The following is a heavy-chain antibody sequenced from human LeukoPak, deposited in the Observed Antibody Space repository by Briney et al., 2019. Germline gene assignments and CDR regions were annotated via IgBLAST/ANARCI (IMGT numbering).Heavy chain of an antibody. V-gene: IGHV3-64*01. CDR1: GFTFSSYG. Sequence: AGGSLRLSCAASGFTFSSYGMHWVRQAPGKGLEYVSAISSNGGSTYYANSVKGRFTISRDNSKNTLYLQMGSLRAEDMAVYYCARWSSGYYYDYWGQGTLVTVSS. CDR3: ARWSSGYYYDY. CDR2: ISSNGGST. D-gene: IGHD3-22*01. J-gene: IGHJ4*02.